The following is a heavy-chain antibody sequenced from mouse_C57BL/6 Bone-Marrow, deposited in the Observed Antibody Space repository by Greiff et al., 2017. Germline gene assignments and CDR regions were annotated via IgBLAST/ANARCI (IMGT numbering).Heavy chain of an antibody. D-gene: IGHD1-1*01. Sequence: QVQLQQPGAELVRPGSSVKLSCKASGYTFTSYWMDWVKQRPGQGLERIGNIYPSDSETHYNQKFKDKATLTVDKSSSTAYMQLSSLTSEDSAVYYCARYYGSSYGWFAYWGQGTLVTVSA. V-gene: IGHV1-61*01. CDR1: GYTFTSYW. CDR3: ARYYGSSYGWFAY. J-gene: IGHJ3*01. CDR2: IYPSDSET.